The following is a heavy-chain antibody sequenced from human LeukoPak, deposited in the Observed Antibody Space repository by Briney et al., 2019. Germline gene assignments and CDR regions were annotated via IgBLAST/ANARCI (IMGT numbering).Heavy chain of an antibody. D-gene: IGHD3-10*01. Sequence: PGGSLRLSCAASGFTFSSYGMSWVRQAPGKGLEWVSAISGSGGSTYYADSVKGRFTISRDNAKNTLYLQMNSLRAEDTAVYYCARELDPYGSGIEDYYYYMDVWGKGTTVTISS. J-gene: IGHJ6*03. CDR2: ISGSGGST. CDR3: ARELDPYGSGIEDYYYYMDV. CDR1: GFTFSSYG. V-gene: IGHV3-23*01.